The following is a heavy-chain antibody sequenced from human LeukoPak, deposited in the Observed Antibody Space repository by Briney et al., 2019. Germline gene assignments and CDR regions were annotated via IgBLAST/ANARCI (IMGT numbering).Heavy chain of an antibody. CDR1: GFTFSNAW. Sequence: GGSLRLSCAASGFTFSNAWMSWVRQAPGKGLEWVGRIKSKTDGGTTDYAAPVKGRFTISRDDSKNTLYLQMNSLRAEDTAVYYCAKDDEGYYWGQGILVTVSS. CDR2: IKSKTDGGTT. CDR3: AKDDEGYY. D-gene: IGHD3-3*01. J-gene: IGHJ4*02. V-gene: IGHV3-15*01.